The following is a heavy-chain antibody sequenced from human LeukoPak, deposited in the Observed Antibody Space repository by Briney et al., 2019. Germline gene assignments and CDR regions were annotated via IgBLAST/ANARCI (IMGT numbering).Heavy chain of an antibody. CDR1: GYTFTGYY. CDR2: INPNSGDT. J-gene: IGHJ4*02. CDR3: ASALRGYCSSTSCYLIDY. D-gene: IGHD2-2*01. V-gene: IGHV1-2*02. Sequence: ASVKVSCKASGYTFTGYYMHWVRQAPGQGLEWMGWINPNSGDTNYAQNFLGRVTMTRGTSISTAYMELSRLTSDDTAMYYCASALRGYCSSTSCYLIDYWGQGSLVTVSS.